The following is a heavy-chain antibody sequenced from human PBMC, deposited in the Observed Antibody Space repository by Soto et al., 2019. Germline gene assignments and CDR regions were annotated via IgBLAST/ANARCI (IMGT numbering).Heavy chain of an antibody. Sequence: GESLKISCAASGFTVSNNFMSWVRQAPGKGLEWVSVTYSNGSTYYADSVKGRFTVSRDNSKNTLFLQMNSLRAEDTAVYYCARDINSYSSTWVDYYYYGMDVWGQGTTVTVSS. CDR1: GFTVSNNF. D-gene: IGHD6-13*01. J-gene: IGHJ6*02. CDR2: TYSNGST. V-gene: IGHV3-53*01. CDR3: ARDINSYSSTWVDYYYYGMDV.